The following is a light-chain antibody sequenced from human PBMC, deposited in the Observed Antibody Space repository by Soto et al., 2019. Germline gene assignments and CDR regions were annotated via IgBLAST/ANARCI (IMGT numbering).Light chain of an antibody. Sequence: QAVLKQPAYGSGSLGQSITISCTGTSSDVGAYNYVSWYQQQPGKAPKLMIYQVTIRPSGISNRFSGSKSGNTASLTISGLQAEDEADYYCTSFSSSTSLYVFGTGTKVTVL. CDR3: TSFSSSTSLYV. J-gene: IGLJ1*01. CDR1: SSDVGAYNY. V-gene: IGLV2-14*01. CDR2: QVT.